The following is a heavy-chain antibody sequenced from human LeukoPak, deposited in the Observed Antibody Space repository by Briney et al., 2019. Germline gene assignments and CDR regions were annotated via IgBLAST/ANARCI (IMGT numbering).Heavy chain of an antibody. CDR3: ARDNYAGANWFDP. V-gene: IGHV1-69*05. Sequence: ASVKVSCKASGGTFSSYATSWVRQAPGQGLKWMGGIIPIFGTANYAQKFQGRVTITTDESTSTAYMELSSLRSEDTAVYYCARDNYAGANWFDPWGQGTLVTVSS. J-gene: IGHJ5*02. CDR2: IIPIFGTA. CDR1: GGTFSSYA. D-gene: IGHD1-7*01.